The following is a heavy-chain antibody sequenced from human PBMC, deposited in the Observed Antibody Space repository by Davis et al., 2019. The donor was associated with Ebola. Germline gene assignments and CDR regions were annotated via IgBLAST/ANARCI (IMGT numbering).Heavy chain of an antibody. CDR2: ISGSGGST. V-gene: IGHV3-23*01. Sequence: GGSLRLSCAASGFTFSSYVMSWVRQAPGKGLEWVSSISGSGGSTYYADSVKGRVTISRDNSKNTLYLQMTSLRPEDTAMYYCATDPGAFHIWGQGTMVTVSS. J-gene: IGHJ3*02. CDR3: ATDPGAFHI. CDR1: GFTFSSYV.